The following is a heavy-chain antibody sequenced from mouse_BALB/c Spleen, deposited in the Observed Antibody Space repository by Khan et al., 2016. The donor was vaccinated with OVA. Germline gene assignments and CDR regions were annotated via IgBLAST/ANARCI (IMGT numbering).Heavy chain of an antibody. J-gene: IGHJ3*01. CDR3: TRQTHWEGFAY. CDR1: GFSLTTYG. V-gene: IGHV2-2*02. D-gene: IGHD4-1*01. Sequence: VKLEVSGPGLVQPSQSLSITCTVSGFSLTTYGVHWVRQSPGKGLEWLGVIWSGGSTAYNAAFISRLSISKDNSKSQVYFKMNSLQANDTAIYYCTRQTHWEGFAYWGQGTLVTVSA. CDR2: IWSGGST.